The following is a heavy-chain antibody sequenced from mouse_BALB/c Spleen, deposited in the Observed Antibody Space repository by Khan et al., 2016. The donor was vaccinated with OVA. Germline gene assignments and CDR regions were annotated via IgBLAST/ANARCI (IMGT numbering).Heavy chain of an antibody. CDR3: ARRNYFGYTFAY. D-gene: IGHD1-2*01. J-gene: IGHJ3*01. V-gene: IGHV1-77*01. CDR2: ISPGSGDT. CDR1: GYSFTDYY. Sequence: QVQLQQSGAELARPGASVKLSCKASGYSFTDYYINWVKQRTGQGLEWIGEISPGSGDTYYNEKFKGKATLTADKSSSTAYMQRSSLTSEDSAVYFCARRNYFGYTFAYWGQGTLVTVSA.